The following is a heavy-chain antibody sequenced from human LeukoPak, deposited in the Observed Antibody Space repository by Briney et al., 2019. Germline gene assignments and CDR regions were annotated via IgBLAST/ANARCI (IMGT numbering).Heavy chain of an antibody. J-gene: IGHJ4*02. V-gene: IGHV4-61*02. CDR2: ISTSGTT. CDR1: GGSISSGTYY. Sequence: SETLSLTCTVSGGSISSGTYYWSWIRQPAGKGLEWIGRISTSGTTNYSPSLKSRVTISVDPSKNQISLKLSSVTAADTAVYYCARDLGSGWFDYWGQGTLVTVSS. D-gene: IGHD6-19*01. CDR3: ARDLGSGWFDY.